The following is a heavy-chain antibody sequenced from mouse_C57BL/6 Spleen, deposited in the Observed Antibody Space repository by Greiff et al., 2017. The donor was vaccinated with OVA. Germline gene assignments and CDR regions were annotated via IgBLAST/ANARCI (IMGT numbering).Heavy chain of an antibody. Sequence: DVMLVESGGGLVKPGGSLKLSCAASGFTFSDYGMHWVRQAPEKGLEWVAYISSGSSTIYYADTVKGRFTISRDNAKNTLFLQMTSLRSEDTAMYYCARWLLLYYAMDYWGQGTSVTVSS. J-gene: IGHJ4*01. V-gene: IGHV5-17*01. CDR2: ISSGSSTI. D-gene: IGHD2-3*01. CDR3: ARWLLLYYAMDY. CDR1: GFTFSDYG.